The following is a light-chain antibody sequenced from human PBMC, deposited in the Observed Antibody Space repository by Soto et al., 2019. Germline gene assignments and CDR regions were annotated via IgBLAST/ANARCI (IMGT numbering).Light chain of an antibody. CDR2: DTS. V-gene: IGKV3-20*01. CDR3: QHYGSSRT. CDR1: QSVSSSY. Sequence: DSVWTQSPGTLSLSPGERATLSCRASQSVSSSYLAWYQQKLGQAPRLLIYDTSNRATGIPDRFSGSGSGTDFTLTISRLEPEDFAVYYCQHYGSSRTFGQGTKV. J-gene: IGKJ1*01.